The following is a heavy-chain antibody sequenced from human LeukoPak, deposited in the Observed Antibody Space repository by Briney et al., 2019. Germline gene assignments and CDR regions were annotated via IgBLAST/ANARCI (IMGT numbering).Heavy chain of an antibody. Sequence: GGSLRLSCAASGFSFTSYNMNWVRQAPGKGLEWISYMSSSTNTIDYADSVKGRFTISRDNADHSLYLQMNSLRAEDTAVYYCARVVTIFGVENYYYYMDVWGKGTTVTVSS. V-gene: IGHV3-48*01. CDR3: ARVVTIFGVENYYYYMDV. J-gene: IGHJ6*03. D-gene: IGHD3-3*01. CDR2: MSSSTNTI. CDR1: GFSFTSYN.